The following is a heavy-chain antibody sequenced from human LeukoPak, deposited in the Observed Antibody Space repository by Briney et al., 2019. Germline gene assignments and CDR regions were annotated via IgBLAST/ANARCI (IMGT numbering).Heavy chain of an antibody. CDR3: TGGRDRSQLYFDS. J-gene: IGHJ4*02. V-gene: IGHV3-74*01. D-gene: IGHD5-24*01. CDR1: EFYW. Sequence: GRSLRLSCAASEFYWMHWVRQAPGKGLVWVSRINPDGSVTSYADSVKGRFTISRDNAMNTLYLQMNSLRVEDTAVYYCTGGRDRSQLYFDSWGQGTLVTVSS. CDR2: INPDGSVT.